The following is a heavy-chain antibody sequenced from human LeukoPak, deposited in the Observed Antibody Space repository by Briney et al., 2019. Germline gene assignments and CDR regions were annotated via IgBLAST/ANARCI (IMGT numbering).Heavy chain of an antibody. CDR1: GGSFSGYY. J-gene: IGHJ4*02. Sequence: PSETLSLTCAVYGGSFSGYYWSWIRQPPGKGLEWIGEINHSGSTNYNPSLKSRVTISVDTSKNQFSLKLSSVAAADTAVYYCARGGGSYYDILTGYYFDYWGQGTLVTVSS. D-gene: IGHD3-9*01. V-gene: IGHV4-34*01. CDR3: ARGGGSYYDILTGYYFDY. CDR2: INHSGST.